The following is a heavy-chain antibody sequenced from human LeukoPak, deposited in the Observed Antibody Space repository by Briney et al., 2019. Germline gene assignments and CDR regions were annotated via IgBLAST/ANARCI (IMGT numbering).Heavy chain of an antibody. CDR1: GGTFSSYA. CDR2: IIPIFGTA. Sequence: GASVRVSCKASGGTFSSYAISWVRQAPGQGLEWMGGIIPIFGTANYAQKFQGRVTITRDTSASTAYMELSSLRSEDTAVYYCARELHSSGYYFDYWGQGTLVTVSS. CDR3: ARELHSSGYYFDY. D-gene: IGHD3-22*01. J-gene: IGHJ4*02. V-gene: IGHV1-69*05.